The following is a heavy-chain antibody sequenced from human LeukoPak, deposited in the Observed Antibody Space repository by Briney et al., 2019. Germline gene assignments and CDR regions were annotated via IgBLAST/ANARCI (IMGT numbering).Heavy chain of an antibody. Sequence: GGSLRLSCAASGFTFNSYAMSWVRQAPGKGLEWVSVIYSGGSTYYADSVKGRFTISRDNSKNTLYLQMNSLRAEDTAVYYCARVCPRGYYAGPYDYWGQGTLVTVSS. D-gene: IGHD3-22*01. CDR3: ARVCPRGYYAGPYDY. J-gene: IGHJ4*02. CDR1: GFTFNSYA. CDR2: IYSGGST. V-gene: IGHV3-53*01.